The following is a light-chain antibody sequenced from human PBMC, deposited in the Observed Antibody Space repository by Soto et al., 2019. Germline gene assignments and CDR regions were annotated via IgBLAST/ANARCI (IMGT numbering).Light chain of an antibody. J-gene: IGKJ2*01. CDR3: QHSYSSPT. V-gene: IGKV1-39*01. CDR2: ATS. CDR1: QNIFTY. Sequence: DIQVTQSPSSLSASVGDRVTITCRASQNIFTYLNWYQQRPGKAPNLLIYATSNLQSGVPSRFSGSRSGTDFTLTISSLQPEDFATYYCQHSYSSPTFGQGTKVEIK.